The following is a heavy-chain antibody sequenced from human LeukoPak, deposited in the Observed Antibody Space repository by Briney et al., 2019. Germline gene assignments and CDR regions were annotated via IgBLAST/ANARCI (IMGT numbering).Heavy chain of an antibody. CDR1: GFTFSSYE. J-gene: IGHJ4*02. CDR3: AKCRSIVVAGNRTFDY. CDR2: ISSSGSTI. D-gene: IGHD6-19*01. V-gene: IGHV3-48*03. Sequence: GGSLRLSCAASGFTFSSYEMNWVRQAPGKGLEWVSYISSSGSTIYYSYSGKGRFTISRENSKNTLYLQMNSLRAEATAVYDCAKCRSIVVAGNRTFDYWGQGTLATVSS.